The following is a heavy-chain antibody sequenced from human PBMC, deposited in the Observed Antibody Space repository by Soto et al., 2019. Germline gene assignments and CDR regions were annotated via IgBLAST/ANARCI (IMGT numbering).Heavy chain of an antibody. CDR1: GFTFSSYA. V-gene: IGHV3-30-3*01. J-gene: IGHJ3*02. CDR3: ARGGYDSSGYYYVGAFDI. Sequence: GGSLRLSCAASGFTFSSYAMHWVRQAPGKGLEWVAVISYDGSNKYYADSVKGRFTISRDNSKNTLYLQMNSLRAEDTAVYYCARGGYDSSGYYYVGAFDIWGQGTMVTVSS. D-gene: IGHD3-22*01. CDR2: ISYDGSNK.